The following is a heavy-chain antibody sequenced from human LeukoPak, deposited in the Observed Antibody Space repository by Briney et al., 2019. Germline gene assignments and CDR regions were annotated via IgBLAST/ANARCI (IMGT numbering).Heavy chain of an antibody. CDR2: ITPSGGST. J-gene: IGHJ4*02. V-gene: IGHV1-46*04. D-gene: IGHD1-1*01. CDR1: GYTFITYY. Sequence: ASVKVSCEASGYTFITYYIHWVRQAPGRGLEWMGIITPSGGSTTYAQKLQGRVTMTRDMSTSTVYMELSSLRSEDTAVYYCARATTWNDGNDYWGQGTLVTVSS. CDR3: ARATTWNDGNDY.